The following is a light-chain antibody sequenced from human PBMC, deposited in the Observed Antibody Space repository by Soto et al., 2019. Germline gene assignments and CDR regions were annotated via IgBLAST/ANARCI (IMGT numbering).Light chain of an antibody. CDR2: YNN. Sequence: QSVLTQPPSASGTAGPVVTISCSGGDSNIGSNSVYWYQHLPRMAPKLLIYYNNQRPSGVPDRFYGSRSGTSASLAIVGLRSEDEAVYYCAAWDASLSACVFGNGTKLTVL. J-gene: IGLJ1*01. V-gene: IGLV1-47*02. CDR1: DSNIGSNS. CDR3: AAWDASLSACV.